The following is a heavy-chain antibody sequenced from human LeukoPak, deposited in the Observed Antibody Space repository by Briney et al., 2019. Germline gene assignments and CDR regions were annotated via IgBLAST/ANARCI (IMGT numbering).Heavy chain of an antibody. CDR3: ASTREDYYDSSGYNVINY. CDR1: GGTFSSYA. CDR2: IIPIFGTA. V-gene: IGHV1-69*05. Sequence: AASVKVSCKASGGTFSSYAISWVRQAPGQGLEWMGGIIPIFGTANYAQKFQGRVTITTDESTSTAYMGLSSLRSEDTAVYYCASTREDYYDSSGYNVINYWGQGTLVTVSS. D-gene: IGHD3-22*01. J-gene: IGHJ4*02.